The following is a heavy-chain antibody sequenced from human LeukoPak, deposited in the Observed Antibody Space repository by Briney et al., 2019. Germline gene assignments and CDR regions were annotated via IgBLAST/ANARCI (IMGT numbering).Heavy chain of an antibody. CDR1: GGSISSGGYY. V-gene: IGHV4-31*03. D-gene: IGHD3-9*01. J-gene: IGHJ4*02. Sequence: SETLSLTCTVSGGSISSGGYYWSWIRQHPGKGLEWIGYIYYSGSTYYNPSLKSRVTISVDTSKNQFSLKLSPVTAADTAVYYCARALGGNYDILTGYYTTYYFDYWGQGTLVTVSS. CDR2: IYYSGST. CDR3: ARALGGNYDILTGYYTTYYFDY.